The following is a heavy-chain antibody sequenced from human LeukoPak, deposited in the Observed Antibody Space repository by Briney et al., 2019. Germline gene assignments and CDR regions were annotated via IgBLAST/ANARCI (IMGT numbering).Heavy chain of an antibody. V-gene: IGHV5-51*01. Sequence: PGESLEISCKGSGYSFTSYWIGWVRQMPGKGLEWMGIIYPGDSDTRYSPSFQGQVTISADKSLSTAYLQWSSLKASDTAMYYCARHRPTGGLLLMIDYWGQGTLVTVSS. CDR1: GYSFTSYW. D-gene: IGHD2-15*01. CDR3: ARHRPTGGLLLMIDY. J-gene: IGHJ4*02. CDR2: IYPGDSDT.